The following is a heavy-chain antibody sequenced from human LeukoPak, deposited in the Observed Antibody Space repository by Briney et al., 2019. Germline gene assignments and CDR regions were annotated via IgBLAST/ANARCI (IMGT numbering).Heavy chain of an antibody. CDR1: GFTFSSYS. CDR2: ISSSSSYI. Sequence: GGSLRLSCAASGFTFSSYSMNWVRQAPGEGLEWVSSISSSSSYIYYADSVKGRFTISRDNAKNSLYLQMNSLRAEDTAVYYCARSTQNGYIALHFDYWGQGTLVTVSS. CDR3: ARSTQNGYIALHFDY. J-gene: IGHJ4*02. D-gene: IGHD5-12*01. V-gene: IGHV3-21*01.